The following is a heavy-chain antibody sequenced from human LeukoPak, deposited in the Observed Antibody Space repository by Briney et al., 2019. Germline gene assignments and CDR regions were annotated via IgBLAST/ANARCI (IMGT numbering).Heavy chain of an antibody. D-gene: IGHD3-22*01. V-gene: IGHV5-51*01. CDR1: GYSFTSYW. Sequence: GESLKISCKGSGYSFTSYWIGWVRQMPGKGLEWMGIIYPGDSDTRYSPSFQGRVTISGDKSISTAYLQWSSLKASDTAMYYCARRTYYYDSSGYYDYWGQGTLVTVSS. CDR3: ARRTYYYDSSGYYDY. J-gene: IGHJ4*02. CDR2: IYPGDSDT.